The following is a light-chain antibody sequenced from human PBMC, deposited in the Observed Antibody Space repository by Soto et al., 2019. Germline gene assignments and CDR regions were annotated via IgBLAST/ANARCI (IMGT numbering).Light chain of an antibody. J-gene: IGKJ1*01. CDR2: GAS. CDR1: QSVSSSY. V-gene: IGKV3-20*01. Sequence: VLTQSPGTLSLSHEERATLSCRASQSVSSSYLAWYQQKPGQAPRLLIYGASSRATGLPDRFSGSGSGTDFTLTISRLEPEDFAVYYCQQYGSSPRTFGQGTKVDIK. CDR3: QQYGSSPRT.